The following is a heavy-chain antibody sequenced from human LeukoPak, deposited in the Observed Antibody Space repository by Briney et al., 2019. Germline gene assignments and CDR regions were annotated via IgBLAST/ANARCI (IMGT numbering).Heavy chain of an antibody. CDR2: ISYDGSNK. Sequence: PGRSLRLSCAASGFTFSNYGMHWVRQAPGKGLEWVAVISYDGSNKYYADSVKGRFTISRDISKNTLHLQMNSLRAEDTAVYYCAKEGGMTTVFNWEGFDYWGQGTLVTVSS. J-gene: IGHJ4*02. V-gene: IGHV3-30*18. D-gene: IGHD4-17*01. CDR1: GFTFSNYG. CDR3: AKEGGMTTVFNWEGFDY.